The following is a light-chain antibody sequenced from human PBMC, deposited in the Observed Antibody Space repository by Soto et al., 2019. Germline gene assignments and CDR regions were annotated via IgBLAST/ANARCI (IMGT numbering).Light chain of an antibody. CDR3: QTWSTDIRV. CDR2: LNVDGSH. J-gene: IGLJ3*02. V-gene: IGLV4-69*01. Sequence: QPVLTQPPSASASLGASVKLTCTLSSGHNSYAIAWHQQQPEKGPRYLMKLNVDGSHNKWDGIPARFSGSSSGAERYLTIYRLQYEDEADYYCQTWSTDIRVFGGGTKVTVL. CDR1: SGHNSYA.